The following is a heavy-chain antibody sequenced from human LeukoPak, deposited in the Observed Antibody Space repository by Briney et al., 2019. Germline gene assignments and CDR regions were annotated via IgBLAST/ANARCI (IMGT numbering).Heavy chain of an antibody. CDR2: MSFDGSK. CDR3: AREGHSSGYCGVFDI. CDR1: GFTFSSYG. D-gene: IGHD3-22*01. V-gene: IGHV3-30*03. Sequence: PGRSLRLSCAASGFTFSSYGMHWVRQAPGKGLEWVAGMSFDGSKYYGDSVKGRFTISRDDSKNTVHLQMDSLRPEDTAVYYCAREGHSSGYCGVFDIWGQGTTVSVSS. J-gene: IGHJ3*02.